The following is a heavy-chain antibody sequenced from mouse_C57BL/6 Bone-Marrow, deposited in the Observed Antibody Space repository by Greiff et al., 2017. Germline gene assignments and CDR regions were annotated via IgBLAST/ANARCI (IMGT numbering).Heavy chain of an antibody. Sequence: QVQLQQPGAELVRPGTSVKLSCKASGYTFTSYWMHWVKQRPGQGLEWIGVIDPSDSYTNYNQKFKGKATLTVDTSSSTAYMQLSSLTSEDSAVYYGARGGYYYGSSTGYYAMDYWGQGTSVTVSS. CDR1: GYTFTSYW. J-gene: IGHJ4*01. V-gene: IGHV1-59*01. CDR3: ARGGYYYGSSTGYYAMDY. CDR2: IDPSDSYT. D-gene: IGHD1-1*01.